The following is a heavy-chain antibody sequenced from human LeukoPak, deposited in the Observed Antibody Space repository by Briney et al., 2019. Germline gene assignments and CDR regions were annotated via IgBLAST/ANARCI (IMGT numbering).Heavy chain of an antibody. CDR1: GSTFSSYW. CDR3: ARLYAIPSYYYYYYMDV. V-gene: IGHV3-7*01. Sequence: GGSLRLSCAASGSTFSSYWMSWVRQAPGKGLEWVANIKQDGSEKYYVDSVKGRFTISRDNAKNSLYLQMNSLRAEDTAVYYCARLYAIPSYYYYYYMDVWGKGTTVTVSS. J-gene: IGHJ6*03. D-gene: IGHD2-8*01. CDR2: IKQDGSEK.